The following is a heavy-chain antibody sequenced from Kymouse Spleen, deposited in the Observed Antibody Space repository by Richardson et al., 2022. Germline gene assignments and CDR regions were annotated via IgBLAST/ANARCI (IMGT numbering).Heavy chain of an antibody. V-gene: IGHV3-33*01. D-gene: IGHD2-21*02. J-gene: IGHJ4*02. Sequence: QVQLVESGGGVVQPGRSLRLSCAASGFTFSSYGMHWVRQAPGKGLEWVAVIWYDGSNKYYADSVKGRFTISRDNSKNTLYLQMNSLRAEDTAVYYCARDIVVVTAILDYWGQGTLVTVSS. CDR1: GFTFSSYG. CDR2: IWYDGSNK. CDR3: ARDIVVVTAILDY.